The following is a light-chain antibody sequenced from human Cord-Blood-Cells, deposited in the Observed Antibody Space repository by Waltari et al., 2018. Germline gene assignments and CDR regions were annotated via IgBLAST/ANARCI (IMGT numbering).Light chain of an antibody. CDR1: SSDVGGYNY. CDR3: CSYAGSYTVV. CDR2: DVS. Sequence: QSALTQPRSVSGSPGQSVTIHCTGPSSDVGGYNYVSWYQQHPGKAPKLMIYDVSKRPSGVPDRFSGSKSGNTASLTISGLQAEDEADYYCCSYAGSYTVVFGGGTKLTVL. J-gene: IGLJ2*01. V-gene: IGLV2-11*02.